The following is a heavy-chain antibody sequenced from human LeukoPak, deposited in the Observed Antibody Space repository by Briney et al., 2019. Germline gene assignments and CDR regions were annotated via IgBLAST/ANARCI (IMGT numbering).Heavy chain of an antibody. CDR1: GFIFSDYS. CDR3: ARGRRGSGSYGDY. V-gene: IGHV3-48*04. J-gene: IGHJ4*02. D-gene: IGHD3-10*01. CDR2: ISSDSSII. Sequence: GGSLRLSCAASGFIFSDYSMNWVRQAPGKGLEWVSYISSDSSIIYYVDSVKGRFTISRDNAKNSVYLQMNSLSAEDTAVYYCARGRRGSGSYGDYWGQGTLVTVSS.